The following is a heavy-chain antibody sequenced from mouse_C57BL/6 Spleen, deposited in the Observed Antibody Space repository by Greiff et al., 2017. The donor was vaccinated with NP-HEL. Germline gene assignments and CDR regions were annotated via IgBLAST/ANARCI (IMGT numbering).Heavy chain of an antibody. CDR2: INPNNGGT. V-gene: IGHV1-26*01. CDR1: GYTFTDYY. CDR3: ARDYYGNYGFAY. J-gene: IGHJ3*01. Sequence: EVQLQESGPELVKPGASVKISCKASGYTFTDYYMNWVKQSHGKSLEWIGDINPNNGGTSYNQKFKGKATLTVDKSSSTAYMELRSLTSEDSAVYYCARDYYGNYGFAYWGQGTLVTVSA. D-gene: IGHD2-1*01.